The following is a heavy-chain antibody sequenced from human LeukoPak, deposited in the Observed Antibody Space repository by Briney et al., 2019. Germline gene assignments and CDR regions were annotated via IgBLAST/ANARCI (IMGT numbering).Heavy chain of an antibody. D-gene: IGHD5-18*01. CDR2: ISGSGGST. CDR1: GFTFSSYA. Sequence: GGSLRLSCAASGFTFSSYAMSWVRQAPGKGLEWVSAISGSGGSTYYADSVKGRFTISRDNSKNTLYLQMNSLRAEGTAVYYCAKPYSYGHGGVLNYWGQGTLVTVSS. CDR3: AKPYSYGHGGVLNY. J-gene: IGHJ4*02. V-gene: IGHV3-23*01.